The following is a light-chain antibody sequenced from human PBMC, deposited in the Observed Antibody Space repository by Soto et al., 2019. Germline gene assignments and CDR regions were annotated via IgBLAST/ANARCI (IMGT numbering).Light chain of an antibody. V-gene: IGKV1-39*01. J-gene: IGKJ2*01. Sequence: IQLTQSPSSLPASVGDRVTITCRASQAVSSYLAWYQQKPGMAPKLLIYGASRLQSGVPSRYSGSGSGTDFTLTINNLQPEDFATYFCQHSYNSPRTFGLGTKLEI. CDR1: QAVSSY. CDR2: GAS. CDR3: QHSYNSPRT.